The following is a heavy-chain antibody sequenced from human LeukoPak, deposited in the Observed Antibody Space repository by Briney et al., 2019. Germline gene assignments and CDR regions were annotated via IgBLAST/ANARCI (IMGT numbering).Heavy chain of an antibody. Sequence: GGSLRLSCAASGFTFSSYAMHWVRQAPGEGLEWVAVISYDGSNKYYADSVKGRFTISRDNSKNTLYLQMNSLRAEDTAVYYCAKVHMVRGARGYFDYWGQGTLVTVSS. CDR1: GFTFSSYA. V-gene: IGHV3-30*04. CDR2: ISYDGSNK. J-gene: IGHJ4*02. CDR3: AKVHMVRGARGYFDY. D-gene: IGHD3-10*01.